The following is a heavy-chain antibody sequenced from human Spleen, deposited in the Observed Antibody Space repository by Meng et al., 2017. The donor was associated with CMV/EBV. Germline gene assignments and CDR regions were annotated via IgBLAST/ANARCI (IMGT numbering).Heavy chain of an antibody. CDR3: ARVGREPQHWYFDL. CDR1: GFTLSSNY. V-gene: IGHV3-53*01. D-gene: IGHD1-26*01. J-gene: IGHJ2*01. CDR2: IYTGGGT. Sequence: GGSLRFSCAASGFTLSSNYMSWVSQAPGKGLEWVSVIYTGGGTYYTESVKGRFTISRDNSKSTLYLQMNSLRAEDTAVYYCARVGREPQHWYFDLWGRGTLVTVSS.